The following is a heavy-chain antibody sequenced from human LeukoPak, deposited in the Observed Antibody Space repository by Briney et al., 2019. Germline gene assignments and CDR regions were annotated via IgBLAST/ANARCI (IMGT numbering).Heavy chain of an antibody. CDR3: ARVPLNYYYYMDV. CDR1: GFIFSNYW. CDR2: IKQDGSEK. J-gene: IGHJ6*03. V-gene: IGHV3-7*01. Sequence: GGSLRLSCAASGFIFSNYWMSWVRQAPGKGLEWVANIKQDGSEKFYVDSVKGRFAISRDNAKNSLYLQMNSLRAEDTAVDNCARVPLNYYYYMDVWGKGTTVTVSS.